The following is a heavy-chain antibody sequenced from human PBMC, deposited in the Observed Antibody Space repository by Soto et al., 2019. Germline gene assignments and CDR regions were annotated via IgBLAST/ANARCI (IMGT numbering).Heavy chain of an antibody. Sequence: QLQLQESGPGLVKPSETLSLTCTVSGGSISSSSYYWGWIRQPPGKGLEWIGSFYYSGSTYYNPSLKSRVTIAADTPNTQSSLTLSSVTAADTTVYYCARHYGQEAFDYWGQGTLVTVSS. D-gene: IGHD3-10*01. CDR3: ARHYGQEAFDY. CDR2: FYYSGST. V-gene: IGHV4-39*01. J-gene: IGHJ4*02. CDR1: GGSISSSSYY.